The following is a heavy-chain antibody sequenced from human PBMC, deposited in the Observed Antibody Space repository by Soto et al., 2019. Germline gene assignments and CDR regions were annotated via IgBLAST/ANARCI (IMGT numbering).Heavy chain of an antibody. CDR2: IYYSGST. CDR1: GGSISSCSYY. D-gene: IGHD6-13*01. Sequence: SETLSLTCTVSGGSISSCSYYWGWSRQPPGKGLEWIGSIYYSGSTYYNPSLKSRVTISVDTSKNQFSLKLSSVTAADTAVYYCGSSSSWFYYFDYWGQGTLVTVSS. J-gene: IGHJ4*02. V-gene: IGHV4-39*01. CDR3: GSSSSWFYYFDY.